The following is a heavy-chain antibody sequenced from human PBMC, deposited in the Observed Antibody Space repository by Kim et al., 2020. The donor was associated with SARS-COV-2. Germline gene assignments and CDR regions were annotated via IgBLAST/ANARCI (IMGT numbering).Heavy chain of an antibody. J-gene: IGHJ5*02. CDR3: ATGPWITVGFDP. Sequence: IYAQKFQGGVTMTEDTSTDTAYMELSSLRSEDTAVYYCATGPWITVGFDPWGQGTMVTVSS. D-gene: IGHD5-12*01. V-gene: IGHV1-24*01.